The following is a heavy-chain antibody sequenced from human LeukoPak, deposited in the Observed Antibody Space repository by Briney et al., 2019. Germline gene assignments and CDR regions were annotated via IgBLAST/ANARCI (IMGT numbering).Heavy chain of an antibody. J-gene: IGHJ4*02. CDR3: ASNGISTRYFSFDY. Sequence: SETLSLTCAVSGGSISSSNWWSWVRQPPGKGLEWIGEIYHSGSTNYNPSLKSRLTISVDKSKNQFSLQLTSVTAADTALYYCASNGISTRYFSFDYWGQGSLVTVSS. CDR1: GGSISSSNW. D-gene: IGHD3-9*01. CDR2: IYHSGST. V-gene: IGHV4-4*02.